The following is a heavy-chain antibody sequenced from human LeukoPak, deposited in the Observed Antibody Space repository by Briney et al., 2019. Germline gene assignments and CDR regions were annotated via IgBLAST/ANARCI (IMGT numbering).Heavy chain of an antibody. V-gene: IGHV3-66*01. CDR1: GFTVSSNF. J-gene: IGHJ4*02. CDR2: IYSDGTT. CDR3: ARVGYSSSWPCFDS. Sequence: GGSLRLSCAVSGFTVSSNFMNWVRQARGKGLEWVSVIYSDGTTFYADSVRGRFNISRDNSKNTLFLQMNSLRAEDTAVYYCARVGYSSSWPCFDSWGQGTLVTVSS. D-gene: IGHD6-13*01.